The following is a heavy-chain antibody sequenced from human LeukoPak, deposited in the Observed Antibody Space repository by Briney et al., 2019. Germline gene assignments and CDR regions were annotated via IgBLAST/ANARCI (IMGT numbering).Heavy chain of an antibody. D-gene: IGHD6-6*01. CDR1: GFTVSSDY. V-gene: IGHV3-66*02. CDR2: LYTGGSI. CDR3: ATVSSSSPHY. J-gene: IGHJ4*02. Sequence: PGGSLRLSCAGSGFTVSSDYMSWVRQAPGKGLEWVSVLYTGGSISYADSVKGRFTISRDNSKNTLYLQMNSLRAEDTAVYYCATVSSSSPHYWGQGTLVTVSS.